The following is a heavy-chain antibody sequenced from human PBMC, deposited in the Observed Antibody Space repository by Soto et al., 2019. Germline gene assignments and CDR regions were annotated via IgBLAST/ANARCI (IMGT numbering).Heavy chain of an antibody. CDR2: IIPIFGTA. J-gene: IGHJ6*02. D-gene: IGHD2-21*02. CDR1: GGTFSSYA. V-gene: IGHV1-69*01. CDR3: ASPYGGNSGPASVYYYYYGMDV. Sequence: QVQLVQSGAEVKKPGSSVKVSCKASGGTFSSYAISWVRQAPGQGLEWMGGIIPIFGTANYAQKFQGRVTITADESTSRAYMELSSLRSEDTAVYYCASPYGGNSGPASVYYYYYGMDVWGQGTTVTVSS.